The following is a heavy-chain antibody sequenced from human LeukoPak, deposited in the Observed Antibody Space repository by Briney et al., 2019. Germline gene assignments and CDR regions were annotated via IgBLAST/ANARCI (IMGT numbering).Heavy chain of an antibody. CDR2: ISYDGSNK. V-gene: IGHV3-30*18. Sequence: DPGGSLRLSCAASGFTFSSYGMHWVRQAPGKGLEWVAVISYDGSNKYYADSVKGRFTISRDNSKNTLYLQMNNLRAEDTAVYYCAKGPDYYDSSGYYDYWGQGTLVTVSS. D-gene: IGHD3-22*01. CDR1: GFTFSSYG. J-gene: IGHJ4*02. CDR3: AKGPDYYDSSGYYDY.